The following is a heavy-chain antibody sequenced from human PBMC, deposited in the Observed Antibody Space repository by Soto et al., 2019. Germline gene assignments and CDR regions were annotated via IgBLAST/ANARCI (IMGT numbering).Heavy chain of an antibody. D-gene: IGHD4-17*01. Sequence: QVQLVESGGGVVQPGRSLRLSCAASGFTFSSYGMHWVRQAPGKGLEWVAVIWYDGSNKYYADSVKGRFTISRDNYKNTLYLQMNSLGAEDTAVYYCARAGLRYYGMDVWGQGTTVTVSS. V-gene: IGHV3-33*01. J-gene: IGHJ6*02. CDR3: ARAGLRYYGMDV. CDR2: IWYDGSNK. CDR1: GFTFSSYG.